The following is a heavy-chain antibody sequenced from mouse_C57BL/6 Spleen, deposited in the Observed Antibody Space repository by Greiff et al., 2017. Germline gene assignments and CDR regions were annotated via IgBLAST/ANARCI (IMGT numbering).Heavy chain of an antibody. CDR2: INPNNGGT. CDR3: ADYGSSYGYFDV. J-gene: IGHJ1*03. D-gene: IGHD1-1*01. V-gene: IGHV1-22*01. CDR1: GYTFTDYN. Sequence: EVQLVESGPELVKPGASVKMSCKASGYTFTDYNMHWVKQSHGKSLEWIGYINPNNGGTSYNQKFKGKATLTVNKSSSTAYMELRSLTSEDSAVYYCADYGSSYGYFDVWGTGTTVTVSS.